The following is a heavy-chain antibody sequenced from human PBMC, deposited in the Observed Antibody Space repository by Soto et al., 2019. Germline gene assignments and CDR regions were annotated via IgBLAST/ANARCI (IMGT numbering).Heavy chain of an antibody. J-gene: IGHJ4*02. Sequence: QVQLVESGGGVVQPGRSLRLSCAASGFIFSNYVMYWVRQAPGKGLEWVAFMSYDGTTKYYADSVKGRFTISRDNSKNTLYLQMNNLKLEDTRVYYCAREVLWSRYFDYWGQGTLVTVSS. CDR2: MSYDGTTK. V-gene: IGHV3-30-3*01. D-gene: IGHD2-21*01. CDR3: AREVLWSRYFDY. CDR1: GFIFSNYV.